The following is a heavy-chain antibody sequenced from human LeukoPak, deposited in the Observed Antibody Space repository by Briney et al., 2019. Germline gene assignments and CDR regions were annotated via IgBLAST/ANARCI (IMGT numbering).Heavy chain of an antibody. D-gene: IGHD3-16*01. CDR1: GFTFSSYG. J-gene: IGHJ6*02. Sequence: PGGSLRLSCAASGFTFSSYGMHWVRQGPGKGLEWVAVISYDGSNKYYADSVKGRFTISRDNSKNTLYLQMNSLRAEDTAVYYCAKPLLIPHYYYSMDVWGQGTTVTVSS. V-gene: IGHV3-30*18. CDR3: AKPLLIPHYYYSMDV. CDR2: ISYDGSNK.